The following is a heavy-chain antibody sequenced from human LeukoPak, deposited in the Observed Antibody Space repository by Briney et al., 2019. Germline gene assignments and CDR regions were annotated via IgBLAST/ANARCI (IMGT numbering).Heavy chain of an antibody. CDR3: ARDQDGGGSDY. Sequence: SVKVSCKASGGTFSSYAISWVRQAPGQGLEWMGRIIPIRGIANYAQKFQGRVTITADKSTSTAYMELSSLRSEDTAVYYCARDQDGGGSDYWGQGTLVTVSS. CDR1: GGTFSSYA. V-gene: IGHV1-69*04. D-gene: IGHD3-16*01. CDR2: IIPIRGIA. J-gene: IGHJ4*02.